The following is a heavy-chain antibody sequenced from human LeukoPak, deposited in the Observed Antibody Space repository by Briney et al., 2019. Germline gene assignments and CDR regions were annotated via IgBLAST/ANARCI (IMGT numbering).Heavy chain of an antibody. D-gene: IGHD3-22*01. CDR2: ISYDGSNK. V-gene: IGHV3-30*18. CDR3: AKSGGVITIEVSMDV. CDR1: GFTFSSYG. Sequence: GRSLRLSCAASGFTFSSYGMHWVRQAPGKGLEWVAVISYDGSNKYYADSVKGRFTISRDNSKNTPYLQMNSLRAEDTAVYYCAKSGGVITIEVSMDVWGQGTTVTVSS. J-gene: IGHJ6*02.